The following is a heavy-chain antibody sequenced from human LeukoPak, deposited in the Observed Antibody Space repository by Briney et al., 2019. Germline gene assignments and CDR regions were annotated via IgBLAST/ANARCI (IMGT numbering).Heavy chain of an antibody. J-gene: IGHJ4*02. D-gene: IGHD4-17*01. V-gene: IGHV3-30-3*01. CDR3: ARDYGYYGFYSFDY. Sequence: GGSLRLSCAASGFTFSSYAMPWVRQAPGKGLEWVAVISYDGSNKYYADSVKGRFTISRDNSKNTLYLQMNSLRAEDTAVYYCARDYGYYGFYSFDYWGQGTLVTVSS. CDR2: ISYDGSNK. CDR1: GFTFSSYA.